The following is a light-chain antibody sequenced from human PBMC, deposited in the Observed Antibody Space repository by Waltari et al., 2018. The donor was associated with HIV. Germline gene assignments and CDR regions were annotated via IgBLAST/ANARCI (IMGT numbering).Light chain of an antibody. CDR2: GAS. CDR1: SSLSSRY. V-gene: IGKV3-20*01. CDR3: QHYDTSPT. J-gene: IGKJ1*01. Sequence: EIVLTQSSGTLSLSPGDRATLPCRARSSLSSRYLAWYQQRPGQAPRLLIYGASSRTPGIPDKFSGSGSGTDFTLTISRLEPADFALYYCQHYDTSPTFGQGTKVEIK.